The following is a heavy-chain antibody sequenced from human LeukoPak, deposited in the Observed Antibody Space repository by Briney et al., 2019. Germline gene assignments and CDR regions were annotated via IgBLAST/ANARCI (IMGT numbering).Heavy chain of an antibody. V-gene: IGHV1-18*01. CDR2: ISAYNGNT. J-gene: IGHJ5*02. CDR3: ARGHCSSTSCYPNWFDP. D-gene: IGHD2-2*01. CDR1: GYTFTSYG. Sequence: ASVKVSCKASGYTFTSYGISWVRQAPGQGLEWMGWISAYNGNTNYAQKLQGRVTMTTDTSTSTAYMELRSLRSDGTAMYYCARGHCSSTSCYPNWFDPWGQGTLVTVSS.